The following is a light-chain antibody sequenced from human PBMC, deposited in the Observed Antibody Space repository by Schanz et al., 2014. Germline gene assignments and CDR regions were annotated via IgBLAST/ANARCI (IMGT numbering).Light chain of an antibody. V-gene: IGLV2-14*03. J-gene: IGLJ3*02. CDR2: DVS. CDR1: SSDVGTYNY. Sequence: SALTQPASVSGSPGQSITISCTGTSSDVGTYNYVSWYQHHPGKAPKLMIYDVSDRPSGVSNRFSGSKSGNTASLTISGLQTEDEADYYCSSYTSSSTRVFGGGTKVTVL. CDR3: SSYTSSSTRV.